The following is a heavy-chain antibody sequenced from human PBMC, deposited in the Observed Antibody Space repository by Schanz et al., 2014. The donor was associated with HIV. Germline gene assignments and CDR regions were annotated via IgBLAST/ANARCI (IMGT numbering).Heavy chain of an antibody. V-gene: IGHV1-69*06. CDR1: GGTFTNYA. CDR2: LIPLFGTA. J-gene: IGHJ4*02. CDR3: ARDAIAVAGPCDF. Sequence: QVHLVQSGAEVKKPGSSVKVSCKASGGTFTNYALNWVRQAPGQGLEWMGGLIPLFGTANYAQKVQGRVTMTRDTSTSTAYMELRSLRSDDTAVYFCARDAIAVAGPCDFWGQGTVVTVSS. D-gene: IGHD6-19*01.